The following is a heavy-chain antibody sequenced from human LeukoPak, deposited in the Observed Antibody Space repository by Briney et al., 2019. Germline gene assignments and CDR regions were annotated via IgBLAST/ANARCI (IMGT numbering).Heavy chain of an antibody. CDR1: GLTFSSYA. J-gene: IGHJ4*02. Sequence: GGSLRLSCAASGLTFSSYAMSWVRQAPGKGLEWVSLISGSGATIYYADSLKGRFTISRDNSKNTLYLQMNSLRAEDTAVYYCAKGYLRFLEWSHIIRPYFDYWGQGTLVTVSS. CDR2: ISGSGATI. CDR3: AKGYLRFLEWSHIIRPYFDY. D-gene: IGHD3-3*01. V-gene: IGHV3-23*01.